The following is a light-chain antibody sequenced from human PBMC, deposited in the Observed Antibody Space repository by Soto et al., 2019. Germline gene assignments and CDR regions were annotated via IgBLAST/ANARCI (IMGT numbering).Light chain of an antibody. CDR1: QSFSSH. V-gene: IGKV3-11*01. J-gene: IGKJ2*01. CDR3: QQRSNWHPGYT. CDR2: DTF. Sequence: EIVLTQSPATLSLSPGERATLSCRASQSFSSHLAWYQQKPGQAPRLLIYDTFNRATGIPARFNGSGSGTDFTLTISSLEPQDFAVYFCQQRSNWHPGYTFGQGTKLEIK.